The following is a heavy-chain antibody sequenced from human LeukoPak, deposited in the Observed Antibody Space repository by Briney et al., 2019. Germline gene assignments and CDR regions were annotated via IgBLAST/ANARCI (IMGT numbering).Heavy chain of an antibody. CDR3: ARDLGGLLYNYYYYGMDV. CDR2: ISAGNGNT. D-gene: IGHD3-3*01. V-gene: IGHV1-3*01. CDR1: GYTFTSYA. Sequence: ASVKVSCKASGYTFTSYAMHWVRQAPGQRLEWMGWISAGNGNTKYSQKFQGRVTITRDTSASTAYMELSSLRSEDTAVYYCARDLGGLLYNYYYYGMDVWGQGTTVTVSS. J-gene: IGHJ6*02.